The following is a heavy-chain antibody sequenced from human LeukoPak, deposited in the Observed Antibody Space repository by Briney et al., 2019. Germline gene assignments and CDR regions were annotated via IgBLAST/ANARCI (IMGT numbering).Heavy chain of an antibody. CDR3: ARGLPGLYYYYYYMDV. D-gene: IGHD3/OR15-3a*01. Sequence: PSETLSLTCAVSGGSFSGYYWSWIRQPPGKGLEWIGEVNHSGSTNYNPSLKSRVTISVDTSTNQFSLKLSSVTAADTAVYYCARGLPGLYYYYYYMDVWGKGTTVTVSS. CDR2: VNHSGST. V-gene: IGHV4-34*01. CDR1: GGSFSGYY. J-gene: IGHJ6*03.